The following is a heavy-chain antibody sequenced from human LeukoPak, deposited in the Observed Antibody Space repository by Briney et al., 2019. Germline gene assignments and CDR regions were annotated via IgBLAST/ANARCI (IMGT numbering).Heavy chain of an antibody. CDR3: ARAPYDILTGWVVGFDY. Sequence: PSETLSLTCTVSGGSISSYYWSWIRQPAGKGLEWIWRIYTGGSTNYNPSLKSRVTISVETSKNQFSLKLSSVTAADTAVYYCARAPYDILTGWVVGFDYWGQGTLVTVSS. D-gene: IGHD3-9*01. J-gene: IGHJ4*02. CDR1: GGSISSYY. V-gene: IGHV4-4*07. CDR2: IYTGGST.